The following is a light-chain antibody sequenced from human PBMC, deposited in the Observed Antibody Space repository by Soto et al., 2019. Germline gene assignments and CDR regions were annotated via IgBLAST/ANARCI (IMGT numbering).Light chain of an antibody. Sequence: QSVLTQPPSASGTPGQRVFISCSGSSSNIGGNSVSWYQQLPGTAPKLLIYDDDKRPSGIPDRFSGSKSGTSATLGITGFQTGDEADYYCGSWDSSLSAYVFATGTKVIVL. J-gene: IGLJ1*01. CDR1: SSNIGGNS. V-gene: IGLV1-51*01. CDR2: DDD. CDR3: GSWDSSLSAYV.